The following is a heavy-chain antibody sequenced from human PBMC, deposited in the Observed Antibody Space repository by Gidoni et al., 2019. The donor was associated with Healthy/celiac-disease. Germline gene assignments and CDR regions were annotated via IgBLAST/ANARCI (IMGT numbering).Heavy chain of an antibody. D-gene: IGHD2-8*01. CDR2: ISSSSSYI. Sequence: EVQLVESGGRLVKPGGSLRPSRAASGFPFCRYSMNWVRQDTGKGLEWVSSISSSSSYIYYADSVKGRFTITRDNAKNSLYLQMNSLRAEDTAVYYCARDLRSQSSNIVPYSGWFDPWGQGTLVTVSS. CDR1: GFPFCRYS. J-gene: IGHJ5*02. V-gene: IGHV3-21*01. CDR3: ARDLRSQSSNIVPYSGWFDP.